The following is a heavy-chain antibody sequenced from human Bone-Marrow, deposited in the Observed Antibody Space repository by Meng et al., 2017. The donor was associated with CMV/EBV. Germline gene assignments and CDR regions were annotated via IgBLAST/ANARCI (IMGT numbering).Heavy chain of an antibody. CDR3: ARGRYSYGYGAFDI. CDR2: INPNSGGT. CDR1: GYTFTGYY. J-gene: IGHJ3*02. D-gene: IGHD5-18*01. Sequence: ASVKVSCTASGYTFTGYYMHWVRQAPGQGLEWMGWINPNSGGTNYAQKFQGRVTMTRDTSISTAYMELSRLRSDDTAVYYCARGRYSYGYGAFDIWGQGTMVTVSS. V-gene: IGHV1-2*02.